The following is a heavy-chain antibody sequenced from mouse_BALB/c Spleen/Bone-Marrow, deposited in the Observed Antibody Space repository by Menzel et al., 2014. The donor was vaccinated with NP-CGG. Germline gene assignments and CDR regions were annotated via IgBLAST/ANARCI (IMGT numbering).Heavy chain of an antibody. J-gene: IGHJ4*01. CDR3: ARNGGAYYRYYYAIDY. CDR1: GFSLTSYG. V-gene: IGHV2-2*02. D-gene: IGHD2-14*01. Sequence: QVQLQQSGPGLVQPSQSLSITCTVSGFSLTSYGVHWVRQSPGKGLEWLGVIWSGGSTDYNAAFISRLSISKDNSKSQVFFKMNSLQANDTAIYYCARNGGAYYRYYYAIDYWGQGTSVTVSS. CDR2: IWSGGST.